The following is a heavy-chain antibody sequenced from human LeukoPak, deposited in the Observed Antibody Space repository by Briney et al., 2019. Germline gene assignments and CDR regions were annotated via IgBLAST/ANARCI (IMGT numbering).Heavy chain of an antibody. CDR3: CRGSFDSGFTWLDP. CDR1: GFPFSDSV. D-gene: IGHD3-22*01. V-gene: IGHV3-73*01. Sequence: GGSLRLSCAVSGFPFSDSVMHWVRQASGKGLEWVGRISTKANGYAAGYAATVKGRFTISRDDPKNTSYLQMKSLKIEDTAVYYCCRGSFDSGFTWLDPWGQGTLVSVSS. CDR2: ISTKANGYAA. J-gene: IGHJ5*02.